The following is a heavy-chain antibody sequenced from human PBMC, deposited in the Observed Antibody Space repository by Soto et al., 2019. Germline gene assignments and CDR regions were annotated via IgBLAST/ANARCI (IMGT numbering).Heavy chain of an antibody. V-gene: IGHV5-51*01. Sequence: GESLKISCKGSGYTFNTYWIGWVRQMPGKGLEWMGFIYPGDSDTTYSPSFQGQVTISVDKSISTAYLQWSSLKASDTAMYYCARRMSYYGPEYGMDVWGQGTTVTVSS. CDR1: GYTFNTYW. J-gene: IGHJ6*02. CDR2: IYPGDSDT. D-gene: IGHD3-10*01. CDR3: ARRMSYYGPEYGMDV.